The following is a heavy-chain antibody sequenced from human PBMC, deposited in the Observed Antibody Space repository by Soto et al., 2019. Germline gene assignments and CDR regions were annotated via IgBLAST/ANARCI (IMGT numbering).Heavy chain of an antibody. CDR2: ISSSSSTI. CDR3: ARIVDYYDSSGPDY. D-gene: IGHD3-22*01. CDR1: GFTFSSYS. J-gene: IGHJ4*02. V-gene: IGHV3-48*02. Sequence: PGGSLILSCAASGFTFSSYSMNWVRQAPGKGLEWVSYISSSSSTIYYADSVKGRFTISRDNAKNSLYLQMNSLRDEDTAVYYCARIVDYYDSSGPDYWGQGTLVTVSS.